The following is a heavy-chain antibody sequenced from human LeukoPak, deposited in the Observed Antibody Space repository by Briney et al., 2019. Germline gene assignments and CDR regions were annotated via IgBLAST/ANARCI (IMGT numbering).Heavy chain of an antibody. CDR3: TRDVSATARAYDY. CDR2: IAISGTYI. Sequence: GGSLRLSCAASGFILSDYNMNWVRQAPGKGLEWVSFIAISGTYITYADSVKGRFTISRENAKNSLYLQMNRLRAEDTAVYYCTRDVSATARAYDYWGQGTLVTVSS. V-gene: IGHV3-21*01. CDR1: GFILSDYN. J-gene: IGHJ4*02. D-gene: IGHD1-26*01.